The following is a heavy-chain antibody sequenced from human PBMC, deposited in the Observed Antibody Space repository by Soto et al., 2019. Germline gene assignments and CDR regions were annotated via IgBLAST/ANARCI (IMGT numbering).Heavy chain of an antibody. CDR3: AMEGAADETARNYNCGMYV. CDR2: IIPILGIA. Sequence: QVQLVQSGAEVKKPGSSVKVSCKASGGTFSSYTISWVRQAPGQGLEWMGRIIPILGIANYAQKFQGRVTITADKSTSTAYLERRLLTAEDTAVYYMAMEGAADETARNYNCGMYVLGQGTTVTVS. V-gene: IGHV1-69*02. CDR1: GGTFSSYT. D-gene: IGHD6-13*01. J-gene: IGHJ6*01.